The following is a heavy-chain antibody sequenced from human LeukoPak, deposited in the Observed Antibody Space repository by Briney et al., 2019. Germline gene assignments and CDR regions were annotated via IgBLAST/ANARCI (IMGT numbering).Heavy chain of an antibody. V-gene: IGHV4-59*01. CDR3: ARDLSGSWYSN. Sequence: SETLSLTCTVSGGSISSYCWSWIRQPPGKGLEWIGYIYYSGSTNYNPSLKSRVTISVDTSKNQFSLKLSSVTAADTAVYYCARDLSGSWYSNWGQGTLVTVSS. CDR1: GGSISSYC. J-gene: IGHJ4*02. D-gene: IGHD6-13*01. CDR2: IYYSGST.